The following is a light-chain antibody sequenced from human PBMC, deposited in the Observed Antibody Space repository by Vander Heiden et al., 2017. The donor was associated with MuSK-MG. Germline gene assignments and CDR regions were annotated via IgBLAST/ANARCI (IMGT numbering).Light chain of an antibody. CDR3: CSYAGLSTYV. J-gene: IGLJ1*01. CDR2: EVS. CDR1: SSDVGSYKF. V-gene: IGLV2-23*02. Sequence: QSALTQPASVSGSPGQSITISCTGTSSDVGSYKFVSWYQHPPGKAPKILIYEVSNRPSGVSNRFFGSKSGNTASLTISGLQAEDEADYYCCSYAGLSTYVFGTGTKVNVL.